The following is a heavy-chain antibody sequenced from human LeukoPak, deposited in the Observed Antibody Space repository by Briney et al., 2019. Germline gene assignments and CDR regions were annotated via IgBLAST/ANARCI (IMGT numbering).Heavy chain of an antibody. CDR1: GFTFSSYG. V-gene: IGHV3-30*18. CDR2: IWYDGSNK. D-gene: IGHD1-20*01. CDR3: AKDLITGTILPFDY. Sequence: GRSLRLSCAASGFTFSSYGMHWVRQAPGKGLEWVAVIWYDGSNKYYADSVKGRFTISRDNSKNTLYLQMNSLRAEDTAVYYCAKDLITGTILPFDYWGQGTLVTVSS. J-gene: IGHJ4*02.